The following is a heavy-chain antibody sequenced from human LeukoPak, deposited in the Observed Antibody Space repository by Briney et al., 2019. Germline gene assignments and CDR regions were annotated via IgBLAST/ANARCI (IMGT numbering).Heavy chain of an antibody. Sequence: SETLSLTCTVSGGSISSYYWSWIRQPAGKGREWSGRIYTSGSTNYNPSLKSRVTMSVDTSKNQFSLKLSSVTAADTAVYYCARGYYGSGTPGWYFDLWGRGTLVTVSS. D-gene: IGHD3-10*01. J-gene: IGHJ2*01. CDR1: GGSISSYY. CDR2: IYTSGST. CDR3: ARGYYGSGTPGWYFDL. V-gene: IGHV4-4*07.